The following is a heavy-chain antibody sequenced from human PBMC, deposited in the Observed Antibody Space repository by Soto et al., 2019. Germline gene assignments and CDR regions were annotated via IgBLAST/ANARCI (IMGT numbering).Heavy chain of an antibody. V-gene: IGHV1-69*13. CDR3: ARSNSISGSRGGDYEVLWNYYYGMDV. CDR2: IIPIFGTA. J-gene: IGHJ6*02. Sequence: SVKVSCKASGGTFSSYAISWVRQAPGQGLEWMGGIIPIFGTANYAQKFQGRVTITADESTSTAYMELSSLRSEDTAVYYCARSNSISGSRGGDYEVLWNYYYGMDVWGQGTTVTVSS. D-gene: IGHD4-17*01. CDR1: GGTFSSYA.